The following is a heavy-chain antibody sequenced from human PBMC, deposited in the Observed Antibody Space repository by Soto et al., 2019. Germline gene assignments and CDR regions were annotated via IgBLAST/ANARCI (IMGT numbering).Heavy chain of an antibody. V-gene: IGHV4-59*08. CDR1: GGSISSYY. CDR2: IYYSGST. J-gene: IGHJ4*02. D-gene: IGHD3-10*01. CDR3: ARLGPPQRITMVRGVTPFDY. Sequence: SETLSLTCTVSGGSISSYYWSWIRQPPGKGLEWIGYIYYSGSTNYNPSLKSRVTISVDTSKNQFSLKLSSVTAADTAVYYCARLGPPQRITMVRGVTPFDYWGQGTLVTVPS.